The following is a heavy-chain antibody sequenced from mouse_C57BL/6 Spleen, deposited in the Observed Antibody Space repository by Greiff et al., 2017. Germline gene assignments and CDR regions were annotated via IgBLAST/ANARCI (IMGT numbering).Heavy chain of an antibody. CDR1: GYTFTSYW. J-gene: IGHJ4*01. CDR3: ARAITTVVARYYAMDY. V-gene: IGHV1-64*01. D-gene: IGHD1-1*01. CDR2: IHPNSGST. Sequence: VKLQQPGAELVKPGASVKLSCKASGYTFTSYWMHWVKQRPGQGLEWIGMIHPNSGSTNYNEKFKSKATLTVDKSSSTAYMQLSSLTSEDSAVYYCARAITTVVARYYAMDYWGQGTSVTVSS.